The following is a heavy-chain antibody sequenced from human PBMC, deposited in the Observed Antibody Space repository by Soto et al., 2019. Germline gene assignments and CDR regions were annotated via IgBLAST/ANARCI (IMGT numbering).Heavy chain of an antibody. Sequence: QVQLVQSGAEVKKPGSSVKVSCKASGGTFSSYTISWVRQAPGQGLEWMGRIIPILGIANYAQKFQGRVTITADKFTSTAYMELSSLRSEDTAVYYCARDRIHDYGDYHNWFDPWGQGTLVTVSS. CDR1: GGTFSSYT. CDR3: ARDRIHDYGDYHNWFDP. J-gene: IGHJ5*02. CDR2: IIPILGIA. D-gene: IGHD4-17*01. V-gene: IGHV1-69*08.